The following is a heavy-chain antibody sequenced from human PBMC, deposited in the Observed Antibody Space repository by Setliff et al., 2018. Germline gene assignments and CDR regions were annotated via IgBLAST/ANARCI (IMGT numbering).Heavy chain of an antibody. CDR2: IKEDGSTK. V-gene: IGHV3-7*01. D-gene: IGHD3-3*01. CDR1: EFTFSLYW. Sequence: PGGSLRLSCVASEFTFSLYWMTWVRQAPGKGLEWVANIKEDGSTKYYLDSVKGRFTISRDNAKNSLYLQLNSLTAEDTAVYYCARGPPYYDFWSAYFPGYWGQGTLVTVSS. J-gene: IGHJ4*02. CDR3: ARGPPYYDFWSAYFPGY.